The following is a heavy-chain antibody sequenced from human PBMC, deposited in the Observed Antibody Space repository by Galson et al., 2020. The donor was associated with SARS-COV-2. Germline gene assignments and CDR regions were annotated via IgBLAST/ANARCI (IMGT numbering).Heavy chain of an antibody. D-gene: IGHD3-10*01. CDR3: AALGRGFSCGYDSFAP. CDR1: GETFTNYN. J-gene: IGHJ5*02. Sequence: KISCKVSGETFTNYNIIWVRQAPGRGLEWMGGIIPLFGTPDYPQNFQGRVTITADDSTSTAFMELASLTDEDTAVYYCAALGRGFSCGYDSFAPWGQGTLVTVSS. V-gene: IGHV1-69*01. CDR2: IIPLFGTP.